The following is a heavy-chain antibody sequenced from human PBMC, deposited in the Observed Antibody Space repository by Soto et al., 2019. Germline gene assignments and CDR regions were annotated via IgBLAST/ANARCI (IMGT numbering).Heavy chain of an antibody. CDR3: ARYYNSLDL. D-gene: IGHD3-10*01. J-gene: IGHJ4*02. CDR1: GGSISSVDDY. V-gene: IGHV4-30-4*01. Sequence: TLDLSCTFSGGSISSVDDYWSWIRQPPGKGLEWIAYIYYSGTTYYNPSLKSRITMSVDTSKNQFSLKLGSVTAAATAVYYCARYYNSLDLWGQGALVTV. CDR2: IYYSGTT.